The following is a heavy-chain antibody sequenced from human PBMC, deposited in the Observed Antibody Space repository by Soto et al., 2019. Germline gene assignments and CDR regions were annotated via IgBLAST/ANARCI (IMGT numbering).Heavy chain of an antibody. D-gene: IGHD2-15*01. Sequence: GGSLRLSCAASGFTFNNYAMHWVRQAPGKGLEWVAAISYDGTNEYCADSVKGRFTISRDNSKNTLYLQMHSLRAEDTAVYYCARMTLPLVVVVPANLGYWGQGTLVTVSS. CDR3: ARMTLPLVVVVPANLGY. V-gene: IGHV3-30-3*01. J-gene: IGHJ4*02. CDR1: GFTFNNYA. CDR2: ISYDGTNE.